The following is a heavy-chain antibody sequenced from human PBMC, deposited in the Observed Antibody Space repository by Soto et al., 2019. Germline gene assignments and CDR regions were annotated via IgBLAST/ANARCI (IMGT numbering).Heavy chain of an antibody. V-gene: IGHV3-66*01. D-gene: IGHD5-12*01. J-gene: IGHJ6*03. CDR1: GFTVSSNY. CDR3: AGLTLEYSGYDFRGRYYYYMDV. CDR2: IYSGGST. Sequence: GGSLRLSCAASGFTVSSNYMSWVRQAPGKGLEWVSVIYSGGSTYYADSVKGRFTISRDNSKNTLYLQMNSLRAEDTAVYYCAGLTLEYSGYDFRGRYYYYMDVWGKGTTVTVSS.